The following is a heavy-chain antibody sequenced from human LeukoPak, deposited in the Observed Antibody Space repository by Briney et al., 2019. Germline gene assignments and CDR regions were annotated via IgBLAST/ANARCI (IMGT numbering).Heavy chain of an antibody. CDR1: GFTFSDYY. CDR2: ISSSSSYT. D-gene: IGHD1-26*01. CDR3: ASVAGEFDY. Sequence: GGSLRLSCAASGFTFSDYYMSWIRQAPGKGLEWVSYISSSSSYTNYADSVKGRFTISRDNAKSSLYLQMNSLRAEDTAVYYCASVAGEFDYWGQGTLVTVSS. J-gene: IGHJ4*02. V-gene: IGHV3-11*06.